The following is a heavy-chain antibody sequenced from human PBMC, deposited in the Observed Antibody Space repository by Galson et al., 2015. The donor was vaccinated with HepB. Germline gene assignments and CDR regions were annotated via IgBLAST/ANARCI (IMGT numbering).Heavy chain of an antibody. CDR3: ATSPPNKYSSTWYNDY. V-gene: IGHV5-10-1*01. CDR2: IDPSDSYT. CDR1: GYNFTNYW. D-gene: IGHD6-13*01. Sequence: QSGAEVKKPGESLRISCKGSGYNFTNYWISWVRQMPGKGLEWMGRIDPSDSYTNYSPSFQGHVTISADKSISTAYLQWSSLKASDTAMYYCATSPPNKYSSTWYNDYWGQGTLVTVSS. J-gene: IGHJ4*02.